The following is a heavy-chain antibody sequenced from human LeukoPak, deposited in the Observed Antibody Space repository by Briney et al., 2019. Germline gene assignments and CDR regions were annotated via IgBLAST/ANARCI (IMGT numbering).Heavy chain of an antibody. CDR2: IYYIGST. J-gene: IGHJ4*02. Sequence: SETLSLTCTVSGGSISSYYWSWIRQPPGKGLEWIGYIYYIGSTNYSPSLKSRVTISVDTSKNQFSLKLSSVTAADTAVYYCARGVSAARHFDYWGQGTLVTVSS. D-gene: IGHD6-6*01. V-gene: IGHV4-59*08. CDR3: ARGVSAARHFDY. CDR1: GGSISSYY.